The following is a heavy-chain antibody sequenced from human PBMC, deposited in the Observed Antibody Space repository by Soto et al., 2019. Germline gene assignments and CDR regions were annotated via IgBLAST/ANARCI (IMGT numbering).Heavy chain of an antibody. CDR2: INTYNGNT. J-gene: IGHJ3*02. V-gene: IGHV1-18*01. CDR3: ARVGTYYDFWSGLSGAFDI. Sequence: ASVKVSCKTFGYTFTSYGIGWARQAPGQGLEWMGWINTYNGNTNYAQKLQGRVTMTTDTSTSTAYMELRSLRSDDTAVYYCARVGTYYDFWSGLSGAFDIWGQGTMVTVSS. CDR1: GYTFTSYG. D-gene: IGHD3-3*01.